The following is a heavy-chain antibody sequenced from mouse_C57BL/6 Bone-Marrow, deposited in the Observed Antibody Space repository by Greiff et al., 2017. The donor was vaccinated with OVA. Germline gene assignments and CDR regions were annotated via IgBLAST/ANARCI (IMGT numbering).Heavy chain of an antibody. CDR2: IYPGSGNT. CDR1: GYTFTDYY. V-gene: IGHV1-76*01. D-gene: IGHD1-1*01. CDR3: ASPGYGSSYYYFDY. Sequence: QVQLQQSGAELVRPGASVKLSCKASGYTFTDYYINWVKQRPGQGLEWIARIYPGSGNTYYNEKFKGKATLTAEKSSSTAYMQLSSLTSEDSAVYFCASPGYGSSYYYFDYGGQGTTLTVSS. J-gene: IGHJ2*01.